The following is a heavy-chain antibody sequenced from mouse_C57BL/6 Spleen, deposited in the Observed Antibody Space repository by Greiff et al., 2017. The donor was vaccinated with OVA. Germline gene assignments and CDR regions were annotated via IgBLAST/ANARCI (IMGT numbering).Heavy chain of an antibody. Sequence: DVMLVESGGGLVQPGGSLKLSCAASGFTFSDYYMYWVRQTPEKRLEWVAYISNGGGSTYYPDTVKGRFTISRDNAKNTLYLQMSRLKSEDTAMYYCARDYYGYYFDYWGQGTTLTVSS. CDR1: GFTFSDYY. CDR3: ARDYYGYYFDY. J-gene: IGHJ2*01. CDR2: ISNGGGST. D-gene: IGHD1-1*01. V-gene: IGHV5-12*01.